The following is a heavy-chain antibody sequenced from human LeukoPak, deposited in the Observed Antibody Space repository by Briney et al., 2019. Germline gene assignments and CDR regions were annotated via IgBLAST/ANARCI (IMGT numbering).Heavy chain of an antibody. CDR2: TSGNNTKA. CDR3: ARVFDQVWGRARRLDY. D-gene: IGHD3-16*01. V-gene: IGHV1-18*01. CDR1: GFGMTDYG. J-gene: IGHJ4*02. Sequence: GASVTLSCTASGFGMTDYGIRWVRQAPGQGLEWVGWTSGNNTKANSAQKFQDRVFFTTDTSTTTAYMDLKSLSSDDSAVYYCARVFDQVWGRARRLDYWGQGTLVTVSS.